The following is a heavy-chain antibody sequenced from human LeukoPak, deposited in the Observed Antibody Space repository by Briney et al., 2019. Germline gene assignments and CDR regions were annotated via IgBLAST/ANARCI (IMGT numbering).Heavy chain of an antibody. Sequence: ASVKVSCKASGYTFTGYYMHWVRQAPGQGLEWMGRINPNGGGTNYAQKFQGRVTMTRDTSISTAYMELSRLRSDDTAVYYCARSNILTAGVFDYWGQGTLVTVSS. J-gene: IGHJ4*02. CDR2: INPNGGGT. V-gene: IGHV1-2*06. CDR3: ARSNILTAGVFDY. CDR1: GYTFTGYY. D-gene: IGHD3-9*01.